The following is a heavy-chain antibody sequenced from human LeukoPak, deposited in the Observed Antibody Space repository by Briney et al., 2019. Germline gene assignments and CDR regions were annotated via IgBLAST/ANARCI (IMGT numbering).Heavy chain of an antibody. D-gene: IGHD2-8*02. CDR2: IWYDGSNK. Sequence: PGGSLRLSCAASGFTFSSYGMHWVRQAPGKGLEWVAVIWYDGSNKYYADSVKGRFTISRDNSKNTLYLQMNSLRAEDTAVYYCARDIAKRYCTGGVCYTLWAGAFDYWGQGTLVTVSS. V-gene: IGHV3-33*01. J-gene: IGHJ4*02. CDR1: GFTFSSYG. CDR3: ARDIAKRYCTGGVCYTLWAGAFDY.